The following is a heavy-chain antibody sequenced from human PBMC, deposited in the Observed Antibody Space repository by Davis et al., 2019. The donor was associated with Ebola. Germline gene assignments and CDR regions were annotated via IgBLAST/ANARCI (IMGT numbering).Heavy chain of an antibody. V-gene: IGHV3-30*02. CDR3: AKGVDSSGYYPDY. D-gene: IGHD3-22*01. J-gene: IGHJ4*02. CDR1: GFTFSSYS. Sequence: GESLKISCAASGFTFSSYSMNWVRQAPGKGLEWVAFIRYDGSNKYYADSVKGRFTISRDNSKNTLYLQMNSLRAEDTAVYYCAKGVDSSGYYPDYWGQGTLVTVSS. CDR2: IRYDGSNK.